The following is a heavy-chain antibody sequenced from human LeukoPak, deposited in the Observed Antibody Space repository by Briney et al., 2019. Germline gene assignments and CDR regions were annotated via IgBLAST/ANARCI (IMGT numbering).Heavy chain of an antibody. D-gene: IGHD4-17*01. Sequence: GASVKVSCKASGYTFTGYYMHWVRQAPGQGLEWMGWINPNSGGTNYAQKFQGRVTMTRDTSISTAYMELSRLRSDDTAVYYCARATPRGGYGDGDYWGQGTLVTVSS. CDR3: ARATPRGGYGDGDY. CDR1: GYTFTGYY. J-gene: IGHJ4*02. V-gene: IGHV1-2*02. CDR2: INPNSGGT.